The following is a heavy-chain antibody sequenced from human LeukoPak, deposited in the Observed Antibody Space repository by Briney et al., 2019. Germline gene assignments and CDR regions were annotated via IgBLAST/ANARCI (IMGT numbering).Heavy chain of an antibody. CDR2: ISHSDDTS. CDR1: GFTFSSFT. V-gene: IGHV3-48*04. J-gene: IGHJ3*02. CDR3: AKGDSDIVVVPAAMDI. D-gene: IGHD2-2*01. Sequence: GGSLRLSCAASGFTFSSFTMIWVRQAPGKGLEWVSSISHSDDTSHYADSVRGRFTISRDNAKSSLYLQMNSLRAEDTAVYYCAKGDSDIVVVPAAMDIWGQGTMVTVSS.